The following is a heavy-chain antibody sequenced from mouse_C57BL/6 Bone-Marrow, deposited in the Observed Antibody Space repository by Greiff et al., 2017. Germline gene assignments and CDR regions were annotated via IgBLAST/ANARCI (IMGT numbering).Heavy chain of an antibody. V-gene: IGHV1-54*01. J-gene: IGHJ2*01. CDR1: GYAFTNYL. CDR2: INPGSGGT. CDR3: ARSGPLGRSFDY. Sequence: VQLQQSGAELVRPGTSVKVSCKASGYAFTNYLIEWVKQRPGQGLEWIGVINPGSGGTNYNEKFKGKATLTADKSSSTAYMQLSSLTSEDSAVYYCARSGPLGRSFDYWGQGTTLTVSS. D-gene: IGHD4-1*01.